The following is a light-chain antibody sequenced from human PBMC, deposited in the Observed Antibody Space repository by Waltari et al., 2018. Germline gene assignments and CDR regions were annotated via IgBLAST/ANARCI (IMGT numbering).Light chain of an antibody. CDR3: QQTYSVPPT. CDR2: AAS. V-gene: IGKV1-39*01. J-gene: IGKJ1*01. Sequence: DIQMTQSPTTLTASVGDRVTITCRASQSIGKNLAWYQQKPGKAPKLLIYAASYRLGGVPSRFSGSGSGTDYTLTISSLQPEDFATYYCQQTYSVPPTFGQGTRVDVK. CDR1: QSIGKN.